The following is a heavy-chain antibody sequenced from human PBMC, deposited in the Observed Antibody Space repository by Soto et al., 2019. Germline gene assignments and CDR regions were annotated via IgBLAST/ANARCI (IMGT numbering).Heavy chain of an antibody. Sequence: PGESLKISCKGSGYSFTSYWISWVRQMPGKGLEWMGRIDPSDSYTNYSPSFQGHVTISADKSISTAYLQWNSLKASDTAMYYCARNDYGDPPTDYWGQGTLVTVSS. CDR1: GYSFTSYW. V-gene: IGHV5-10-1*01. J-gene: IGHJ4*02. CDR2: IDPSDSYT. CDR3: ARNDYGDPPTDY. D-gene: IGHD4-17*01.